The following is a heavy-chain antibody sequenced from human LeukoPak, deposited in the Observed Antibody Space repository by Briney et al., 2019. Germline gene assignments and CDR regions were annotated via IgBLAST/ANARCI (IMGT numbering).Heavy chain of an antibody. J-gene: IGHJ2*01. V-gene: IGHV3-23*01. CDR1: GFTFNTYA. D-gene: IGHD6-19*01. CDR3: AKSMTLQWRGFFDL. Sequence: GGSLRLSCAASGFTFNTYAINLVPQAPGEGLEVVSTISDSGANTYYADSVRGRFTISRDNSKNTLYLQKNSLRADDTAIYYCAKSMTLQWRGFFDLWGRGTHVTVSS. CDR2: ISDSGANT.